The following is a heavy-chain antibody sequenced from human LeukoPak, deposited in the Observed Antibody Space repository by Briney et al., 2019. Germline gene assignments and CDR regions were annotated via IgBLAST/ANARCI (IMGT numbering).Heavy chain of an antibody. V-gene: IGHV1-69*13. CDR2: IIPIFGTA. CDR3: ARDGHLSYQSIWMFPDY. J-gene: IGHJ4*02. D-gene: IGHD1-1*01. Sequence: SVKVSCKSSGGTFSSYAISWVRQAPGQGLEWMGGIIPIFGTANYAQKFQGRVTITADESTSTAYMELSRLRSDDTAVYYCARDGHLSYQSIWMFPDYWGQGTRVTVSS. CDR1: GGTFSSYA.